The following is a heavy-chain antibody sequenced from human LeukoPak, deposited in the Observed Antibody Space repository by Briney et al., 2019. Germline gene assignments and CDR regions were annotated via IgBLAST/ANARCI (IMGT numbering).Heavy chain of an antibody. CDR2: TYSGGST. Sequence: PGGSLRLSCAASGFTVLKNYMNWVRQAPGKGLEWVSVTYSGGSTYYADSVKGRFTISRDISKNTLYLQMNTLRAEDTAVYYCARDHLRGDSGYEEAPNALDIWGQGTMVTVSP. J-gene: IGHJ3*02. CDR1: GFTVLKNY. CDR3: ARDHLRGDSGYEEAPNALDI. D-gene: IGHD5-12*01. V-gene: IGHV3-53*01.